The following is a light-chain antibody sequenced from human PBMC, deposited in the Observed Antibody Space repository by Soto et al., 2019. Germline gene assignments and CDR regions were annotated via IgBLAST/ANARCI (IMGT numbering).Light chain of an antibody. CDR1: SSDVGGYDY. J-gene: IGLJ1*01. CDR2: DVS. CDR3: SSYTGSSNSFV. V-gene: IGLV2-14*03. Sequence: QSALTQPASVSGSPGQSISISCTGTSSDVGGYDYVSWYQQHPDKAPKLMIYDVSNRPSGVSTRFSGSKSGNTASLTISGLQAEDEADYYCSSYTGSSNSFVFGTGTKLTVL.